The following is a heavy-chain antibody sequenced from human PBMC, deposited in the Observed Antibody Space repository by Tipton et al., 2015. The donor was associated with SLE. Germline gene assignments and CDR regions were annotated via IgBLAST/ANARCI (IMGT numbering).Heavy chain of an antibody. CDR3: ARTGDIYYFDH. Sequence: TLSLTCTVSGASLSSNIWWWSWVRQPPGKGLEWIGEVYQSGSTNHNPSLKSRVTISVDTSKNQFSLSLSSVTAADTAVYYCARTGDIYYFDHWGQGTLVTVSS. D-gene: IGHD7-27*01. J-gene: IGHJ4*02. CDR1: GASLSSNIW. CDR2: VYQSGST. V-gene: IGHV4-4*02.